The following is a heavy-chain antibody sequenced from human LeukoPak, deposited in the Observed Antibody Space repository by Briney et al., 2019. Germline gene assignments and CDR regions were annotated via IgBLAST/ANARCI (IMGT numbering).Heavy chain of an antibody. Sequence: GGSLRLSCVASGFPFRSYAMSWVRQAPGKGLEWVSVIGGSDGSTNYADSVKGGFTISRDNSKNTLYLQMNSLRAEDTAVYYCARIGGTEVVFDYWGQGTLVTISS. CDR3: ARIGGTEVVFDY. J-gene: IGHJ4*02. V-gene: IGHV3-23*01. CDR1: GFPFRSYA. D-gene: IGHD2-15*01. CDR2: IGGSDGST.